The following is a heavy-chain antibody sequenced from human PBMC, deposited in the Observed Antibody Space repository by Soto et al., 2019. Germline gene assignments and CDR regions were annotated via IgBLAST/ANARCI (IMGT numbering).Heavy chain of an antibody. CDR3: ARDRSYGPRGYFDY. V-gene: IGHV1-69*01. J-gene: IGHJ4*02. Sequence: QVQLVQSGAEVKKPGSSVKVSCKASGGTFSSYAISWVRQAPGQGLEWMGGIIPIFGTANYAQKFQGRVTITADESTSIAYMELSSLRSEDTAVYYCARDRSYGPRGYFDYWGQGTLVTVSS. CDR2: IIPIFGTA. CDR1: GGTFSSYA. D-gene: IGHD5-18*01.